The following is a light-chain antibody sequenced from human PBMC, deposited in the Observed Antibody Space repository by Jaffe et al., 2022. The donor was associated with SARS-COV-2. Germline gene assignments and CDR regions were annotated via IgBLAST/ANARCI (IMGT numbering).Light chain of an antibody. CDR2: DNN. J-gene: IGLJ1*01. V-gene: IGLV1-51*01. CDR3: GTWDSSLFEGV. Sequence: QSVLTQPPSVSAAPGQKVTISCSGSSSNIGNNYVSWYQQLPGTAPKLLIYDNNKRPSGIPDRFSGSKSGTSATLGITGLQTGDEADYYCGTWDSSLFEGVFGTGTKVTVL. CDR1: SSNIGNNY.